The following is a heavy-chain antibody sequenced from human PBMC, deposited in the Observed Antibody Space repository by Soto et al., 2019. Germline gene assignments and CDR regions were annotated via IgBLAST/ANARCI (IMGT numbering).Heavy chain of an antibody. Sequence: PSETLSLTCAVSGGSISSSNWWSWVRQPPGKGLEWIGEFYHSGSTNYNPSLMSRVTISVDKSKNQFSLKLSSVTAVDTAVDYCARRYGTTFDYWGQGTLVTVSS. CDR3: ARRYGTTFDY. CDR2: FYHSGST. D-gene: IGHD1-7*01. V-gene: IGHV4-4*02. CDR1: GGSISSSNW. J-gene: IGHJ4*02.